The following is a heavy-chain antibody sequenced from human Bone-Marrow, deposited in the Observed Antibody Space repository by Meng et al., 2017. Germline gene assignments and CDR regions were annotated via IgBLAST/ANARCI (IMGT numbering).Heavy chain of an antibody. V-gene: IGHV1-8*01. Sequence: LVRSGADVKKPGASVRVTCKASGYIFTNYDLNWVRQAAGQGPEWMGWLNPRTGNTGYAQKFQGRVTLTRDTSRSTAYMELSSLTSDDTATYYCARDYGGNSGRFDPWGQGTLVTVSS. J-gene: IGHJ5*02. CDR1: GYIFTNYD. CDR3: ARDYGGNSGRFDP. CDR2: LNPRTGNT. D-gene: IGHD4-23*01.